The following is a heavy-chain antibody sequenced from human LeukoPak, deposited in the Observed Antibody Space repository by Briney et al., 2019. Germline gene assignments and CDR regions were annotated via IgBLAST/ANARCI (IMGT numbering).Heavy chain of an antibody. CDR2: ISGSGGST. CDR1: GFTFSSYA. J-gene: IGHJ3*02. Sequence: GGSLTLSCAASGFTFSSYAMSWVRQAPGKGLEWVSAISGSGGSTYYADSVKGRFTISRDNSKNTLYLQMNSLRAEDTAVYYCATPSITMIVVPQRALDIWGQGTMVTVSS. V-gene: IGHV3-23*01. D-gene: IGHD3-22*01. CDR3: ATPSITMIVVPQRALDI.